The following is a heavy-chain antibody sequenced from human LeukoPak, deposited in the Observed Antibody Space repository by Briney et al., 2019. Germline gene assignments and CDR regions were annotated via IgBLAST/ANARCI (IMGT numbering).Heavy chain of an antibody. D-gene: IGHD3-22*01. Sequence: GGSLRLSCAASGFIFSTYGMHWVRLAPGKGLEWVAFIRFDGSDNYYADSVKGRFTISRDNSRNTLYLQMNSLRGEDTSLYYCAKVAEDYYHTSALGYWGQGTLVTVSS. CDR1: GFIFSTYG. CDR3: AKVAEDYYHTSALGY. J-gene: IGHJ4*02. CDR2: IRFDGSDN. V-gene: IGHV3-30*02.